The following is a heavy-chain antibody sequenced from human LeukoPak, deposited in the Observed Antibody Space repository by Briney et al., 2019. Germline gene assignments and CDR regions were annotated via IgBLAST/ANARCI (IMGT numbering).Heavy chain of an antibody. V-gene: IGHV3-23*01. Sequence: GRSLRLSCAASGFTFSNAWMSWVREASRKGPEWVSAIGGGGGDTFYADSVTGRFTISRDNSKNTLNLQMNTLTDADTAVYYCAKFRPVTSGAGTIFHYWGQGSPVIVSS. J-gene: IGHJ4*02. CDR1: GFTFSNAW. CDR3: AKFRPVTSGAGTIFHY. D-gene: IGHD1-1*01. CDR2: IGGGGGDT.